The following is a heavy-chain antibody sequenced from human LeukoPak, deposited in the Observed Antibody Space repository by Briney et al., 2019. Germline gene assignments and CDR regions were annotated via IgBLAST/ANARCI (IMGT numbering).Heavy chain of an antibody. CDR3: ARAPAV. CDR2: ISNSSITI. Sequence: GGSLRLSCAASGFPLTSYALNRVRHALGKGLECVSYISNSSITIYYADSMKGRFTISRDNAKNSLYLQMNTLRAQDTAVYYCARAPAVWGQGATVTVSS. J-gene: IGHJ6*02. V-gene: IGHV3-48*03. CDR1: GFPLTSYA.